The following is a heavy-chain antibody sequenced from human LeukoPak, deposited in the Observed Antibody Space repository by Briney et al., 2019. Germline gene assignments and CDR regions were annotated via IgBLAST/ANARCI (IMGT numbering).Heavy chain of an antibody. CDR2: IYYSGST. V-gene: IGHV4-59*01. D-gene: IGHD5-12*01. CDR1: GGSISSYY. CDR3: ARGNYNSGYDYFDY. Sequence: SETLSLTCTVSGGSISSYYWSWIRQPPGKGLKWIGYIYYSGSTNYNPSLKSRVTISVDTSKNQFSLKLSSVTAADTAVYYCARGNYNSGYDYFDYWGQGTLVTVSS. J-gene: IGHJ4*02.